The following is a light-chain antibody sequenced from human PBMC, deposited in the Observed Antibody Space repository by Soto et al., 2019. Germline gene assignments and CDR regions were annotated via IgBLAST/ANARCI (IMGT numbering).Light chain of an antibody. Sequence: QSVLTQPASVSGSPEQSITISCTGASSNIGSYNLVSWYQHHPGKAPKLLLFEVSKRPSGISSRFSGSKSGNTASLTISGLQAEDEADYYCCSYAGSSSYAVFGGGTKVTVL. CDR3: CSYAGSSSYAV. CDR2: EVS. CDR1: SSNIGSYNL. V-gene: IGLV2-23*02. J-gene: IGLJ2*01.